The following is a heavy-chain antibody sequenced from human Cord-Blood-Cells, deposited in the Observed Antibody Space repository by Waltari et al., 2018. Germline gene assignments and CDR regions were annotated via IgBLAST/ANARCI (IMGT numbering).Heavy chain of an antibody. CDR1: GGTFSSYA. CDR2: IIPILGKA. D-gene: IGHD3-16*01. J-gene: IGHJ4*02. CDR3: AGEAGGY. Sequence: QVQLVQSGAEVKKPGSSVKVSCKASGGTFSSYAISWVRQAPGQGLEWMGRIIPILGKANDAQRCQGRVTITADNSPSTAYMERSSRRSEDTAVYYCAGEAGGYWGQGTLVTVSS. V-gene: IGHV1-69*09.